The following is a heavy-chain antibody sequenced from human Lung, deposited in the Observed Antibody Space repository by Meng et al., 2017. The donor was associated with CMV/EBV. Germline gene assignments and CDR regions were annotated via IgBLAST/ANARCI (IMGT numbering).Heavy chain of an antibody. D-gene: IGHD3-16*01. Sequence: GGSLRLXCAASGFRFDDYGMHWVRQTPGKGLEWVAFIRHDGTNKFYGDSVKGRFTISRDNSKNTVYLQMNSLRPEETAVYYCAKDLLLFGGPNAYFDQWGQGKXV. CDR3: AKDLLLFGGPNAYFDQ. CDR2: IRHDGTNK. V-gene: IGHV3-30*02. J-gene: IGHJ4*02. CDR1: GFRFDDYG.